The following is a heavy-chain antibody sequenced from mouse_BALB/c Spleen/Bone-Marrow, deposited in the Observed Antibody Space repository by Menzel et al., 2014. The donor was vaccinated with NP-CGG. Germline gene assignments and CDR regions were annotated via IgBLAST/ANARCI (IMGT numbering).Heavy chain of an antibody. D-gene: IGHD1-1*01. CDR1: GYSFTGYF. CDR2: INPYNGDT. Sequence: EVQLQQSGPELVKPGASVKISCKASGYSFTGYFMNWVMQSHGKSLEWIGRINPYNGDTFYNQKFKGKATLTVDKSSSAAHMELRSMASEDSAVYYCAREGGYYYDSSPCFDVWGAGTTVTVST. CDR3: AREGGYYYDSSPCFDV. J-gene: IGHJ1*01. V-gene: IGHV1-20*02.